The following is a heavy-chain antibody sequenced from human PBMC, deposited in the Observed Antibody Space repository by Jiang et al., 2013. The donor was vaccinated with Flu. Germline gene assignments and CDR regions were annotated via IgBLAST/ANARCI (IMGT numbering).Heavy chain of an antibody. CDR2: IYYSGST. Sequence: SGLVKPSETLSLTCTVSGGSISRSIYYWGWIRQPPGKGLEWIGIIYYSGSTYYNPSLKSRVTISVDTTNDQFSLRLSSVTATDTAVYYCARGIYDFLSGSYWYFDLWGRGTVVTVSS. D-gene: IGHD3-3*01. CDR3: ARGIYDFLSGSYWYFDL. CDR1: GGSISRSIYY. J-gene: IGHJ2*01. V-gene: IGHV4-39*01.